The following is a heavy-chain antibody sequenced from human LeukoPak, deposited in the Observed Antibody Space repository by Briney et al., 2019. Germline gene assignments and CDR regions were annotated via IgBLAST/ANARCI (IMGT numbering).Heavy chain of an antibody. Sequence: GSLRLSCAASGFTFSSYAMSWVREAPGKGLEWASAISGSGGSTYYADSVKGRFTISRDNSKNTLYLQMNSLRAEDTAVYYCAKVGDSSGYYYYFDYWGQGTLVTVSS. D-gene: IGHD3-22*01. CDR1: GFTFSSYA. V-gene: IGHV3-23*01. CDR2: ISGSGGST. CDR3: AKVGDSSGYYYYFDY. J-gene: IGHJ4*02.